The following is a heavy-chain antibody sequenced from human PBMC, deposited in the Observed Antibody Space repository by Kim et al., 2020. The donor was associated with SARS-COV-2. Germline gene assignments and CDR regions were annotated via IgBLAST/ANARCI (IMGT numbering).Heavy chain of an antibody. J-gene: IGHJ4*02. CDR1: GDSVSSNRVA. CDR2: TYYRSKFYN. Sequence: SQTLSLTCAISGDSVSSNRVAWNWIRQSPSRGLEWLGRTYYRSKFYNNYAESVKSRITITTDIFKNQFSLQLSSVTPEDTAMYYCARALGDHSSPLGYWGQGTTVTVCS. V-gene: IGHV6-1*01. CDR3: ARALGDHSSPLGY. D-gene: IGHD6-13*01.